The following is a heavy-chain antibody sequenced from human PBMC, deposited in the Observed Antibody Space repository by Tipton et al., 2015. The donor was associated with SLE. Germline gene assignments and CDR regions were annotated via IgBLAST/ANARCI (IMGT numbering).Heavy chain of an antibody. J-gene: IGHJ4*02. CDR2: IYYSGST. D-gene: IGHD1-26*01. V-gene: IGHV4-39*01. Sequence: TLSLTCTVSGGSISSSSYYWGWIRPPTGKGLEWIGSIYYSGSTYYNPSLNSRVTISVDTSKNQFSLKLSSVTAADTAAYYCARRGGKVDYWGQGTLVTVSS. CDR3: ARRGGKVDY. CDR1: GGSISSSSYY.